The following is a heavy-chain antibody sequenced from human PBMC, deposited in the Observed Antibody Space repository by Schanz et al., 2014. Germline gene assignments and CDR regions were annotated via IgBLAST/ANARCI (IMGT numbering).Heavy chain of an antibody. CDR3: ARLRGGGVIITT. CDR2: MYSSGST. CDR1: GGSINSGGYR. J-gene: IGHJ5*02. V-gene: IGHV4-39*01. D-gene: IGHD3-10*01. Sequence: QLQLQESGPGLVKASETLSLTCSVSGGSINSGGYRWGWIRQPPGKGLEWIGTMYSSGSTYYNPSPKGRATIPAATSGNPSPLRLFSVPAADTALYYCARLRGGGVIITTWGQGTLVTVSS.